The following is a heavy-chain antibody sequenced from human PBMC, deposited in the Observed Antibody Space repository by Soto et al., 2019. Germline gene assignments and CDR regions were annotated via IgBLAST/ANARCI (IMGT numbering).Heavy chain of an antibody. J-gene: IGHJ4*02. CDR1: GGSISSGGYS. Sequence: TSETLSLTCAVSGGSISSGGYSWSWIRQPPGKGLEWIGYIYHSGSTYYNPSLKSRVTISVDRSKNQFSLKLSSVTAADTAVYYCARTSHYYDTPGPLDYWGQGTLVTVSS. CDR3: ARTSHYYDTPGPLDY. V-gene: IGHV4-30-2*01. CDR2: IYHSGST. D-gene: IGHD3-22*01.